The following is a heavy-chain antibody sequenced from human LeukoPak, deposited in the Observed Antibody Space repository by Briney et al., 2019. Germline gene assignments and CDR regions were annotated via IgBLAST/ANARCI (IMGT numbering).Heavy chain of an antibody. Sequence: SVNVSCMASGYTFTSYGIRWVRQAPGQGLEWMGLISAYNGNTNYAQKLQGRVTMTTDTTTSTAYMELRSLRSDDTAVYYCARRAFSTPFEPWGQGTLVTVSS. V-gene: IGHV1-18*01. D-gene: IGHD2/OR15-2a*01. CDR1: GYTFTSYG. CDR3: ARRAFSTPFEP. CDR2: ISAYNGNT. J-gene: IGHJ5*02.